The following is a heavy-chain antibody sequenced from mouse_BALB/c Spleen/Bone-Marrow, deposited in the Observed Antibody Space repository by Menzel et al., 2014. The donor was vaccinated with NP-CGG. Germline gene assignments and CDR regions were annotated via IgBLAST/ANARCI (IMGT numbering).Heavy chain of an antibody. CDR3: ARWGGTPYFDY. D-gene: IGHD4-1*01. J-gene: IGHJ2*01. V-gene: IGHV1-14*01. CDR2: ITPYNDDT. CDR1: GYTFTSYL. Sequence: VQLKESGPELVKPGASVKMSCKASGYTFTSYLIHWVKQKPGQGLEWIGYITPYNDDTKYNEKFKGKATLTSDKSSGTAYMELSSLTSEDSAVYYCARWGGTPYFDYWGQGTTLTVSS.